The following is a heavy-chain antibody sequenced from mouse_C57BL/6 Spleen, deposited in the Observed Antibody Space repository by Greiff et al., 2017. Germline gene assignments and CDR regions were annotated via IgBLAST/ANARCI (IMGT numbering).Heavy chain of an antibody. CDR3: ARDDYGSSSRAMDY. Sequence: QVQLQQPGAELVKPGASVKLSCKASGYTFTSYWMQWVKQRPGQGLEWIGEIDPSDSYTNYNQKFKGKATLTVDTSSSTAYMQLSSLTSEDSAVDYCARDDYGSSSRAMDYWGQGTSVTVSS. CDR2: IDPSDSYT. V-gene: IGHV1-50*01. J-gene: IGHJ4*01. D-gene: IGHD1-1*01. CDR1: GYTFTSYW.